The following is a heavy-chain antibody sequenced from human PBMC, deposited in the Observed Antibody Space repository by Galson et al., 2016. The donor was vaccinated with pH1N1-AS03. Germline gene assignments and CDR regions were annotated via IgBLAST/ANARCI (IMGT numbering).Heavy chain of an antibody. Sequence: SVKVSCKASGLTFSSYAISWVRQAPGQGLEWMGGVKGVFRTTNYAHKFQGRITITMEQSTGTAYMEVSSLRAEDTAVYYCATAGNYFDIRRFDYWGQGTPVTVFS. CDR3: ATAGNYFDIRRFDY. CDR1: GLTFSSYA. J-gene: IGHJ4*02. CDR2: VKGVFRTT. V-gene: IGHV1-69*05. D-gene: IGHD3-9*01.